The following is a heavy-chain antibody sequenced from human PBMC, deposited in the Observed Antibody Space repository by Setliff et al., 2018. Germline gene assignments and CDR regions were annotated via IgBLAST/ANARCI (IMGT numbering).Heavy chain of an antibody. J-gene: IGHJ4*02. V-gene: IGHV3-23*03. CDR1: GFTFSSYA. CDR2: IYSGGSST. CDR3: AKAASPLFAINGVEYYFDS. Sequence: SLRLSCAASGFTFSSYAMSWVRQAPGKGLEWVSVIYSGGSSTYYADSVKGRFTISRDNSKNTLYLQMSSLRADDTAVYFCAKAASPLFAINGVEYYFDSWGQGNLVTVSS. D-gene: IGHD3-3*01.